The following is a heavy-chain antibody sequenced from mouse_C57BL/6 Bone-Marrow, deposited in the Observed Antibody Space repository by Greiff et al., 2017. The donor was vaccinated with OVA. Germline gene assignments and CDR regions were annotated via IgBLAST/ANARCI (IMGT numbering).Heavy chain of an antibody. Sequence: QVQLQQPGAELVMPGASVKLSCKASGYTFTSYWMHWVKQRPGQGLEWIGEIDPSYSYTNYNQKFKGKSTLTVDKSSSTAYMQLSSLTSEDAAVYYCAREPFDYWGQGTTLTVSS. CDR3: AREPFDY. CDR1: GYTFTSYW. V-gene: IGHV1-69*01. CDR2: IDPSYSYT. J-gene: IGHJ2*01.